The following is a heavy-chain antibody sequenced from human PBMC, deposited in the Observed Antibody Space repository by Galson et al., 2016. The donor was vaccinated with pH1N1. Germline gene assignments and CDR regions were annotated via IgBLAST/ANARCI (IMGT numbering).Heavy chain of an antibody. J-gene: IGHJ4*02. CDR3: AASETYKPSSYDY. CDR2: IIAIFGVP. D-gene: IGHD3-10*01. CDR1: GGIFNKYA. V-gene: IGHV1-69*10. Sequence: SVKVSCKASGGIFNKYAISWVRQAPGQGLEWVGDIIAIFGVPTYAQKFQGRVTINADKSTNTAYMELSSLKSDDTAVYYCAASETYKPSSYDYWGLGTLVTVSS.